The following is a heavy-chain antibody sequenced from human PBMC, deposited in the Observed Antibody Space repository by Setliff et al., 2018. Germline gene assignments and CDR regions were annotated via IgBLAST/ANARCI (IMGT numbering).Heavy chain of an antibody. CDR1: GGSNSSGSYY. CDR2: IYTSGST. Sequence: PSETLSLTCTVAGGSNSSGSYYWSWIRQPAGKGLEWTGRIYTSGSTNYNPSLKSRVTITVDTSKNQFSLKQSSVTAADTAVYYCARTLLLSPYYFDYWGQGTLVTVSS. D-gene: IGHD2-21*01. J-gene: IGHJ4*02. V-gene: IGHV4-61*02. CDR3: ARTLLLSPYYFDY.